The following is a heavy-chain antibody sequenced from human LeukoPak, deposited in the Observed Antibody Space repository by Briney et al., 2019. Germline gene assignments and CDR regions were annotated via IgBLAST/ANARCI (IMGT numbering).Heavy chain of an antibody. CDR2: ISGSGGSGGGT. V-gene: IGHV3-23*01. Sequence: GGSLRLSCAASEFTFSSYAMTWVRQAPGKGLEWVSTISGSGGSGGGTYYADSVKGRFTISRDNSKNTLFLQMNSLRAEDTALYYCAKEGYSSSWYLHFDYWGQGTLVTVSS. J-gene: IGHJ4*02. CDR1: EFTFSSYA. CDR3: AKEGYSSSWYLHFDY. D-gene: IGHD6-13*01.